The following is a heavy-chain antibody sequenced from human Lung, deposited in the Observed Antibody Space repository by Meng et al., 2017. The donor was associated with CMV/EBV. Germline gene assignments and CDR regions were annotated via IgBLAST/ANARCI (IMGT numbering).Heavy chain of an antibody. D-gene: IGHD2-15*01. Sequence: GGSLRLXCAASGFTFSSYWMSWVRQAPGKGLEWVANIKQDGSEKYYVDSVKGRFTISRDNAKNSLYLQMNSLRAEDTAVYYCARDSASVGSGYYYYYGMDVXRQGXTVTVSS. CDR1: GFTFSSYW. CDR2: IKQDGSEK. V-gene: IGHV3-7*01. J-gene: IGHJ6*02. CDR3: ARDSASVGSGYYYYYGMDV.